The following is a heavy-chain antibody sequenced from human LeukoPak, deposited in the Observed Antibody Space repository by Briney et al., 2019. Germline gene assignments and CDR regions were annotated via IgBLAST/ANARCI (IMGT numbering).Heavy chain of an antibody. CDR3: AKDRGY. Sequence: GSLRLSCAASGFTFSTYWLSWVRQSPGKGLEWVANINQDGSEKNYVDSVKGRFTISRDNAKNSLSLQMNSLGAEDTAVYYCAKDRGYWGQGTLVTVSS. CDR2: INQDGSEK. CDR1: GFTFSTYW. V-gene: IGHV3-7*03. J-gene: IGHJ4*02.